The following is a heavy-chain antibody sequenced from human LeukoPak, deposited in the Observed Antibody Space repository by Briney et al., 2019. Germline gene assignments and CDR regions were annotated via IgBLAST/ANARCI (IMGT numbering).Heavy chain of an antibody. Sequence: SETLSLTCTVSGGSISSSSYYWGWIRQPPGKGLEWIRSIYYSGSTYYNPSLKSRVTISVDTSKNQFSLKLSSVTAADTAVYYCARLRVVITIYYFDYWGQGTLVTVSS. V-gene: IGHV4-39*01. CDR2: IYYSGST. CDR1: GGSISSSSYY. CDR3: ARLRVVITIYYFDY. J-gene: IGHJ4*02. D-gene: IGHD3-22*01.